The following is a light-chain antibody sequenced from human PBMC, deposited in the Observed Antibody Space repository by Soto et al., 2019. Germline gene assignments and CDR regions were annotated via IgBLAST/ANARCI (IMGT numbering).Light chain of an antibody. J-gene: IGKJ2*01. CDR3: QQCGGSPLYT. CDR1: QSVNSNY. CDR2: GAS. V-gene: IGKV3-20*01. Sequence: EIVLTQSPGTLSLSPGERATLSCRASQSVNSNYLACYQQKPGQAPRLLIYGASNRATGIPDRFTGSGSGTDFTLTISRLEPEDFAVYYCQQCGGSPLYTFGQGTKLEIK.